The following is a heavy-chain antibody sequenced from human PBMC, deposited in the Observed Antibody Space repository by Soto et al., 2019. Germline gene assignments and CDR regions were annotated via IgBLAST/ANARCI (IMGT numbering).Heavy chain of an antibody. D-gene: IGHD3-16*01. CDR2: ISGSGGST. V-gene: IGHV3-23*01. J-gene: IGHJ3*02. CDR1: GFTFSSYA. Sequence: GGSLRLSCAASGFTFSSYAMSWVRQAPGKGLEWVSAISGSGGSTYYADSVKGRFTISRDNSKNTLYLQMNSLRAEDTAVYYCAKALRRVQGGTFNAFDIWGQGTMVTVSS. CDR3: AKALRRVQGGTFNAFDI.